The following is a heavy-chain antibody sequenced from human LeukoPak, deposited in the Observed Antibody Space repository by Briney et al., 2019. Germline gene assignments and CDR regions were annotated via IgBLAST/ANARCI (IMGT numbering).Heavy chain of an antibody. Sequence: SVKVSCKASGGTFSSYAISWVRQAPGQGLEWMGGIIPIFGTANYAQKFQGRVTITADESTSTAYMELSSLRSEDTAVYYCARNTLGYCSSTSCYTHYYYYYGMDVWGQGTTVTVSS. CDR2: IIPIFGTA. J-gene: IGHJ6*02. D-gene: IGHD2-2*01. CDR3: ARNTLGYCSSTSCYTHYYYYYGMDV. CDR1: GGTFSSYA. V-gene: IGHV1-69*13.